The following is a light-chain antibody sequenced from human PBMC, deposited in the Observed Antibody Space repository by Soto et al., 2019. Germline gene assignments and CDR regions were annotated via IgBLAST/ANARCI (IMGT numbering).Light chain of an antibody. Sequence: IQMIQSPSTLSASVGDTVTITCRASQGVSAYLAWYQHKPGKAPKVLIHRTSTLESGVPSRFSGSGSGTEFTLTISDLEPDDFATYYCQQYSGTFLTFGGGTKV. CDR1: QGVSAY. V-gene: IGKV1-5*03. J-gene: IGKJ4*01. CDR3: QQYSGTFLT. CDR2: RTS.